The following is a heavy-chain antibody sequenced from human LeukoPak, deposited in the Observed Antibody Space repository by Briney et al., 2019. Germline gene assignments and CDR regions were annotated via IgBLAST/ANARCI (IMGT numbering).Heavy chain of an antibody. J-gene: IGHJ4*02. V-gene: IGHV4-34*01. D-gene: IGHD1-1*01. Sequence: SETLSLTCAVYGGSFSGYYWSWIRQPPGKGLEWIGEINHSGSTYYNPSLKSRVTISVDTSKNQFSLKLSSVTAADTAVYYCAGARATTYSFDYWGQGTLVTVSS. CDR2: INHSGST. CDR3: AGARATTYSFDY. CDR1: GGSFSGYY.